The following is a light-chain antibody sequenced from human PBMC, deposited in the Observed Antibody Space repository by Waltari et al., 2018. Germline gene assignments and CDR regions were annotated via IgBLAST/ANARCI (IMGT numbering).Light chain of an antibody. J-gene: IGLJ2*01. V-gene: IGLV2-14*03. Sequence: QSALTPPASVSGSPGQSITISCSGTSSDVGGYNYVSWYQQHPGKAPKVMIYDVSNRPSGVSNRFSGSKSGNTASLTISGLQAEDEADYYCSSYTGSSTLVFGGGTKLTVL. CDR3: SSYTGSSTLV. CDR2: DVS. CDR1: SSDVGGYNY.